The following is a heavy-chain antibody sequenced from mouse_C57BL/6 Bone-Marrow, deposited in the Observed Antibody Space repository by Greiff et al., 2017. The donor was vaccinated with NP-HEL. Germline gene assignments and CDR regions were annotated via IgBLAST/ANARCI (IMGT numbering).Heavy chain of an antibody. D-gene: IGHD1-1*01. CDR1: GYTFTSYW. Sequence: QVQLQQPGTELVKPGASVKLSCKASGYTFTSYWMHWVKQRPGQGLEWIGNINPSNGGTNYNEKFKSKATLTVDKSSSTAYMQLSSLTSEDSAVYYCARPHPYYYGSSSFDYWGQGTTLTVSS. CDR3: ARPHPYYYGSSSFDY. CDR2: INPSNGGT. V-gene: IGHV1-53*01. J-gene: IGHJ2*01.